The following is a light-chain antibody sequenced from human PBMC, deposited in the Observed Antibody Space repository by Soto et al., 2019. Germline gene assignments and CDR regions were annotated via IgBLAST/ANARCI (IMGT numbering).Light chain of an antibody. J-gene: IGKJ4*01. V-gene: IGKV1-39*01. CDR2: AAS. CDR1: QSISSY. Sequence: DIQMTQSPSSLSASVGDRVTITCRASQSISSYLNWYQQKPGKAPKLLIYAASSLQSGVSSRFSGSGSGTDFTLTISSLQPEEFATYYSQQSYSTPLTFGGGTKADIK. CDR3: QQSYSTPLT.